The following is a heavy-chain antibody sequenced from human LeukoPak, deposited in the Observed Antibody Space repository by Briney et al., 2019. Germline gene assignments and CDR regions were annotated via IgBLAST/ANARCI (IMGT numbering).Heavy chain of an antibody. J-gene: IGHJ5*02. CDR2: IYTSGST. V-gene: IGHV4-61*02. D-gene: IGHD6-19*01. Sequence: PSQTLSLTCTVSGGSISSGSYYWSWIRQPAGKGLEWIGRIYTSGSTNYNPSLKSRVTISVDTSKNQFSLKLSSVTAADTAVYYCASSYVGHSGGWYQYNWYDPWGQGTLVTVSS. CDR1: GGSISSGSYY. CDR3: ASSYVGHSGGWYQYNWYDP.